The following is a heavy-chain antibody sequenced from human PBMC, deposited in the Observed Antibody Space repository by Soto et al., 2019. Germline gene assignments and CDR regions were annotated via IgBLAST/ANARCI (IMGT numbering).Heavy chain of an antibody. D-gene: IGHD6-13*01. J-gene: IGHJ4*02. Sequence: GASVKVSCKASGYTFTGYYMHWVRQAPGQGLEWMGWINPNSGGTNYAQKFQGWVTMTRDTSISTAYMELSSLRSEDTAVYYCARIDGRVAAAGAIDYWGQGTLVTVSS. V-gene: IGHV1-2*04. CDR2: INPNSGGT. CDR3: ARIDGRVAAAGAIDY. CDR1: GYTFTGYY.